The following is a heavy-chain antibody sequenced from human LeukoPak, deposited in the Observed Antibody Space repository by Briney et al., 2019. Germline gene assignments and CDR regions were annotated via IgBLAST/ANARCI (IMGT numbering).Heavy chain of an antibody. V-gene: IGHV4-30-4*01. J-gene: IGHJ5*02. CDR1: GGSISSGDYY. CDR3: AAIWFGEPGP. CDR2: IYYSGST. Sequence: SETLSLTCTVSGGSISSGDYYWSWIRQPPGKGLEWIGYIYYSGSTYYNPSLESRVTISVDTSKNQFSLRLSSVTAADTAVYYCAAIWFGEPGPWGQGTLVTVSS. D-gene: IGHD3-10*01.